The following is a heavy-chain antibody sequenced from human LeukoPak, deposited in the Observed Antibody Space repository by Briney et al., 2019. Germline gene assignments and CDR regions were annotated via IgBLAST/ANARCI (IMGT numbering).Heavy chain of an antibody. D-gene: IGHD2-8*01. Sequence: PGGSLRLSCAASGFTFSNYWMHWVRQAPGKGLVWVSLIDSDETSTTYADSVKGRFTISRDNAKNTLYLQMNSLRADDTAVYYCARDGGYCTNGVCFFDYWGQRTLVTVSS. CDR1: GFTFSNYW. J-gene: IGHJ4*02. CDR2: IDSDETST. V-gene: IGHV3-74*01. CDR3: ARDGGYCTNGVCFFDY.